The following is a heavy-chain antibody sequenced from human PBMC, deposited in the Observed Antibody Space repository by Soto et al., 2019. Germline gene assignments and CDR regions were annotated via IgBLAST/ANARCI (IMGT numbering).Heavy chain of an antibody. V-gene: IGHV3-30*18. D-gene: IGHD3-9*01. Sequence: QVQLVESGGGVVQPGRSLRLSCAASGFTFSSYGMHWVRQAPGKGLEWVAVISYDGSNKYYADSVKGRFTISRDNSKNTLYLQMNSLRAEDTAVYYCAKDALRYFDWLTPRVRNWFDPWGQGTLVTVSS. J-gene: IGHJ5*02. CDR3: AKDALRYFDWLTPRVRNWFDP. CDR2: ISYDGSNK. CDR1: GFTFSSYG.